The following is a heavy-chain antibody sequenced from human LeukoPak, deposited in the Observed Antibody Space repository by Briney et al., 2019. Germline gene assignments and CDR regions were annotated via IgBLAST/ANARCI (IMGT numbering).Heavy chain of an antibody. CDR2: IKSDGSST. CDR3: TRDQIYCSGGYCYFDY. D-gene: IGHD2-15*01. Sequence: PGGSLRLSCAASGFTPRSYWMHWVRHAPGEGLVWVSRIKSDGSSTSYADSVRGRFTISRDNAKNTLYLQKNSLRAEDTAVYYCTRDQIYCSGGYCYFDYWGQGTLVTVSS. J-gene: IGHJ4*02. V-gene: IGHV3-74*01. CDR1: GFTPRSYW.